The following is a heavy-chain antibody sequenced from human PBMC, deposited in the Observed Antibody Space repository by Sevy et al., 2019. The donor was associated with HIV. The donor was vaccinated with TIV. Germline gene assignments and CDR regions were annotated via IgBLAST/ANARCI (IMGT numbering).Heavy chain of an antibody. J-gene: IGHJ1*01. Sequence: GGSLRLSCAASGFTFSSFSMHWVRQAPGKGLEWVATISYDGSNKYYADSVKGRFTISRDNSKNSLYRQMNSLRAEDTAVYCCALERLFSNVAEYFQNWGQGTLVTVSS. CDR2: ISYDGSNK. D-gene: IGHD1-1*01. V-gene: IGHV3-30-3*01. CDR3: ALERLFSNVAEYFQN. CDR1: GFTFSSFS.